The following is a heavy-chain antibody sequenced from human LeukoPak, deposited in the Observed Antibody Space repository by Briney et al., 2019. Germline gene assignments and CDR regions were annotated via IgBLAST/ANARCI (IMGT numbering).Heavy chain of an antibody. CDR1: GDSISGGGYY. CDR2: INYSGST. J-gene: IGHJ3*02. Sequence: SETLSLTCTVSGDSISGGGYYWSWIRQHPGKGLEWIGYINYSGSTYYNPSLKSRVTISVDTSRNQFSLKLSSVTAADTAVYYCARVPRYSDYVDAFDIWGQGTMVTVSS. V-gene: IGHV4-31*03. CDR3: ARVPRYSDYVDAFDI. D-gene: IGHD5-12*01.